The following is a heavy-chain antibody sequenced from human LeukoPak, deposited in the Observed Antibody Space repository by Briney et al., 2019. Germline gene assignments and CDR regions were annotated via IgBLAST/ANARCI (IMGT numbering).Heavy chain of an antibody. Sequence: TGGSLRLSCSASGITFSSHAMHWVRQAPGKGLEYLSGISDNGGMTFYADSVKGRFTISRDNSINTLYLQMSSLRGEDTAVYYCYVSGRTDDIDNWGQGTLVTVSS. D-gene: IGHD6-19*01. V-gene: IGHV3-64D*06. CDR1: GITFSSHA. CDR2: ISDNGGMT. J-gene: IGHJ4*02. CDR3: YVSGRTDDIDN.